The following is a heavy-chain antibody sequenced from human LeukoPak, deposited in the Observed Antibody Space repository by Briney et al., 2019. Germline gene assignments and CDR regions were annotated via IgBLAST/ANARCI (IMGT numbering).Heavy chain of an antibody. CDR1: GYTFTSYY. Sequence: ASVTVSCKASGYTFTSYYMHWVRQAPGQGLEWMGIINPSGGSTSYAQKFQGRVTITRDTPTSTVYMELSSLRSEDTAVYYCGSFGSGSNNDAFDIWGQGTMVTVSS. V-gene: IGHV1-46*01. CDR2: INPSGGST. J-gene: IGHJ3*02. CDR3: GSFGSGSNNDAFDI. D-gene: IGHD3-10*01.